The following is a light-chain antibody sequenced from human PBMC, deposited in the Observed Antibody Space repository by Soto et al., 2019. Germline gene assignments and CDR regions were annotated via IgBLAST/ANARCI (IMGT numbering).Light chain of an antibody. Sequence: EIVLTQSPGTLSLSPGERATLSCRASQSVSSSYLAWYQQIPGQAPRLLIYDASYRANGIPDRFSGSGSGTDFTLTISRLEPEDFAVYYCQQYGSSGTFGQGTKVDIK. V-gene: IGKV3-20*01. CDR2: DAS. CDR3: QQYGSSGT. CDR1: QSVSSSY. J-gene: IGKJ1*01.